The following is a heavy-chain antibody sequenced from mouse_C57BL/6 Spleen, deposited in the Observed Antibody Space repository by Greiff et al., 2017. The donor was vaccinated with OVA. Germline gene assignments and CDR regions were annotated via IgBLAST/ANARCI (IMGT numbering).Heavy chain of an antibody. J-gene: IGHJ1*03. CDR3: ASNYGYGRYFDV. CDR1: GYSFTDYN. Sequence: EVQLKESGPELVKPGASVKISCKASGYSFTDYNMNWVKQSNGKSLEWIGVINPNYGTTSYNQKFKGKATLTVDQSSSTAYMQLNSLTSEDSAVYYCASNYGYGRYFDVWGTGTTVTVSS. D-gene: IGHD2-2*01. CDR2: INPNYGTT. V-gene: IGHV1-39*01.